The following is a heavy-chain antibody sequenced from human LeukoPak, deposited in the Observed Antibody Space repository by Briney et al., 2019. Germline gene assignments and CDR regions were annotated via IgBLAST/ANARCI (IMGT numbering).Heavy chain of an antibody. J-gene: IGHJ6*03. D-gene: IGHD2-2*01. CDR1: GFTFSNAW. V-gene: IGHV3-15*01. CDR2: IKSKTDGGTT. CDR3: TTDQGSTSCPNCYYYYYMDV. Sequence: GGSLRLSCAASGFTFSNAWMSWVRQAPGKGLEWVCRIKSKTDGGTTDYAAPVKGRFTISRDDSKNTLYLQMNSLKTEDTAVYYCTTDQGSTSCPNCYYYYYMDVWGKGTTVTVSS.